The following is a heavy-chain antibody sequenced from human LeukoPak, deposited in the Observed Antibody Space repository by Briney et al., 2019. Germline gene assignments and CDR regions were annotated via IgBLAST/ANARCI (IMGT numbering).Heavy chain of an antibody. J-gene: IGHJ4*02. V-gene: IGHV3-21*01. CDR1: GFTFSSYS. CDR2: ISSSSSYI. CDR3: ARKADYDFWSGPIYDY. D-gene: IGHD3-3*01. Sequence: GGSLRLSXAASGFTFSSYSMNWVRQAPGKGLEWVSSISSSSSYIYYADSVKGRFTISRDNAKNSLYLQMNSLRAEDTAVYYCARKADYDFWSGPIYDYWGQGTLVTVSS.